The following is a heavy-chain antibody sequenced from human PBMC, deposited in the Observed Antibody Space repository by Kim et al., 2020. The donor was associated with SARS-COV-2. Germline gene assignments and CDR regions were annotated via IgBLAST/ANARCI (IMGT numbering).Heavy chain of an antibody. CDR2: IWSDGTKE. CDR1: GLPFSASG. Sequence: GGSLRLSCAASGLPFSASGMHWVRQAPGKGLEWVAMIWSDGTKEYYADSVKGRFNXSXVNXKXTVYLQMNILRAEDTSXXYXXRDKGERYSDYWGQGTLVTVSS. J-gene: IGHJ4*02. CDR3: XRDKGERYSDY. V-gene: IGHV3-33*01. D-gene: IGHD3-16*01.